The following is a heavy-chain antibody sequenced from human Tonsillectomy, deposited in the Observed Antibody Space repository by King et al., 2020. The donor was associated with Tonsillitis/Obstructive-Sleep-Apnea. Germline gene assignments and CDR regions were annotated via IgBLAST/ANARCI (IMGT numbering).Heavy chain of an antibody. V-gene: IGHV1-18*01. CDR2: ISTFYGNT. CDR1: SYTFTSYG. D-gene: IGHD1-1*01. J-gene: IGHJ4*02. Sequence: QLVQSGAEVKKPGASVKVSCKASSYTFTSYGFTWVRQAPGQGLEWMGWISTFYGNTNYAQRFQGRVTMTTDTSTSTAYMELRSLRSDDTAVYYCARETRYNWNDEVDYFDYWGQGTLVTVSS. CDR3: ARETRYNWNDEVDYFDY.